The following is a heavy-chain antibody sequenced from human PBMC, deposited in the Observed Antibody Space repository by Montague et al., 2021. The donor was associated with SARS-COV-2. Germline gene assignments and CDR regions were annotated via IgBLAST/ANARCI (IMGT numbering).Heavy chain of an antibody. CDR3: ARVPYVGRPFMDSYYGMDV. J-gene: IGHJ6*02. D-gene: IGHD3-16*01. CDR1: GGSISSYY. CDR2: IYYSGNT. Sequence: SETLSLTCTVSGGSISSYYCSWIRQPPGKGLEWIGYIYYSGNTNXNPSLKSRVTISVDTSKNQFSLKLSSVTAADTAVYYCARVPYVGRPFMDSYYGMDVWGQGTTVTVSS. V-gene: IGHV4-59*01.